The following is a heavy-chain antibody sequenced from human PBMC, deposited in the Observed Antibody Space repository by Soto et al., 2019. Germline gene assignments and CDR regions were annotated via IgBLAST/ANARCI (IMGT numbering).Heavy chain of an antibody. J-gene: IGHJ6*03. V-gene: IGHV4-34*01. CDR1: GGSFSGYY. Sequence: SETLSLTCAVYGGSFSGYYWSWIRQPPGKGLEWIGEINHSGSTNYNPSLKSRFTISVDTSKNQFSLKLISVTAADTAVYYCARHAVLTYYDILTGYNYYYYYMDVWGKGTTVTVSS. D-gene: IGHD3-9*01. CDR2: INHSGST. CDR3: ARHAVLTYYDILTGYNYYYYYMDV.